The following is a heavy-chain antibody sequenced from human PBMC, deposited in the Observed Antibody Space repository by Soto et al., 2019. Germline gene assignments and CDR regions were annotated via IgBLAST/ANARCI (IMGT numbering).Heavy chain of an antibody. CDR1: GFSFSDFG. J-gene: IGHJ4*02. V-gene: IGHV3-30*03. Sequence: QVQLVESGGGVVQPERSLRLSCATSGFSFSDFGMHWVRQAPGKGLEWVATISGDGSDKYYPCSVQGRFTISRDNSKNALYLQMNSLRTDDTAVYYCVRGTAVARQHFANWGQGTLVSVSS. D-gene: IGHD6-19*01. CDR2: ISGDGSDK. CDR3: VRGTAVARQHFAN.